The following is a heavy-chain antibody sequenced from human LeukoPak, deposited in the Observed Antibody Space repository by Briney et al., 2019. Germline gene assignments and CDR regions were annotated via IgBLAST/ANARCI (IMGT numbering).Heavy chain of an antibody. CDR2: IYYSWST. J-gene: IGHJ4*02. Sequence: PSETLSLTCTVSGGSISSYYWSWIRQPPGKGLEWIGYIYYSWSTNYNPSLKSRVTISVDTSKNQFSLKLSSVTAADTAVYYCARVGRGYYDSSGYYPYYFDYWGQGTLVTVSS. D-gene: IGHD3-22*01. V-gene: IGHV4-59*08. CDR3: ARVGRGYYDSSGYYPYYFDY. CDR1: GGSISSYY.